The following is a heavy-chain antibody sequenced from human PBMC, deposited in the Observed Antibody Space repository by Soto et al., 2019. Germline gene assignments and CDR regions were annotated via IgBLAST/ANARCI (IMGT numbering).Heavy chain of an antibody. CDR2: INAGNGNT. Sequence: QVQLVQSGAEEKKPGASVKVYCKASGYTFTSYAMHWVRQAPGQRLEWMGWINAGNGNTKSSQKFQGRVTFTWDTSASTAYMVLSCLRSEATAVYYCAGSIVVVTALDYWAQGTLVTVSS. J-gene: IGHJ4*02. CDR1: GYTFTSYA. CDR3: AGSIVVVTALDY. V-gene: IGHV1-3*05. D-gene: IGHD2-21*02.